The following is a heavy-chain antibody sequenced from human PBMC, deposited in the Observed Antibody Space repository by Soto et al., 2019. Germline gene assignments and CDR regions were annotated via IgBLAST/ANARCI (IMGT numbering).Heavy chain of an antibody. Sequence: EVQLVESGGGLVQPGGSLRLSCAASGFTFSNYSMHWVRQAPGKGLVWVSRIKSDGSSISYADSVKGRFTISRDNARNTLYLQMNSLRAEDTAVYYCARGGFSGSGSYIQGDYWGQGTLVTVSS. CDR3: ARGGFSGSGSYIQGDY. D-gene: IGHD3-10*01. CDR2: IKSDGSSI. J-gene: IGHJ4*02. CDR1: GFTFSNYS. V-gene: IGHV3-74*01.